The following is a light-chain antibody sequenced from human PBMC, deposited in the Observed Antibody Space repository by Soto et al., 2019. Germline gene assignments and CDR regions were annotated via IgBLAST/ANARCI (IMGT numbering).Light chain of an antibody. Sequence: EIVLTQSPVTLSLSPGERATLSCRASQSVSSNYLAWYQQKPGQAPRLLIYGASTRATGIPDRFSGGGSGTDFTLTISRLEPEDFVVYYCQQYGSSKTFGQGTRLEIK. CDR2: GAS. V-gene: IGKV3-20*01. CDR1: QSVSSNY. J-gene: IGKJ5*01. CDR3: QQYGSSKT.